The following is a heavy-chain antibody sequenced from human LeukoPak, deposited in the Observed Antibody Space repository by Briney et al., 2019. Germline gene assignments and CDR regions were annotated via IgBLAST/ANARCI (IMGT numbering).Heavy chain of an antibody. CDR1: GYTFTSYA. CDR2: INAGNGNT. D-gene: IGHD4-23*01. V-gene: IGHV1-3*01. J-gene: IGHJ5*02. CDR3: ARGVRYGGNSRWFDP. Sequence: ASVKVSCKASGYTFTSYAMNWVRQAPGQRLEWMGWINAGNGNTKYSQKFQGRVTITRDTSASAAYMELSSLRSEDTAVYYCARGVRYGGNSRWFDPWGQGTLVTVSS.